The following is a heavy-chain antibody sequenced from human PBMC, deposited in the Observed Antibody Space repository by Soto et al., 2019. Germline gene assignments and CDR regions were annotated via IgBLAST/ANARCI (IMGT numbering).Heavy chain of an antibody. V-gene: IGHV3-23*01. CDR2: ISRSGNST. J-gene: IGHJ4*02. CDR3: AKDAKILDWLPTSYYYDF. Sequence: EVQVLDSGGGLAQPGGSLRLSCAASGFSFSSHAMSWVRQSPGKGLEWVSSISRSGNSTYSADSVRGRFTISRDNSKNTLYLQMNSLRAEDTAVYYCAKDAKILDWLPTSYYYDFWGQGILVTVSS. CDR1: GFSFSSHA. D-gene: IGHD3-9*01.